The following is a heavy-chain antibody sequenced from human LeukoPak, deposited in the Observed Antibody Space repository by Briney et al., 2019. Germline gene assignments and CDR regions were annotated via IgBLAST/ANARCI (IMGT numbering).Heavy chain of an antibody. CDR3: TRQDPSSSGWYP. Sequence: GGSLRLSCAASGFTFSNCAMSWVRQAPGKGLEWVSAISNSGGSTYYADSVKGRFAISRDDSKNTLWLRMSSLRADDTAVCYCTRQDPSSSGWYPWGQGTLVTVSS. CDR2: ISNSGGST. V-gene: IGHV3-23*01. D-gene: IGHD6-13*01. J-gene: IGHJ5*02. CDR1: GFTFSNCA.